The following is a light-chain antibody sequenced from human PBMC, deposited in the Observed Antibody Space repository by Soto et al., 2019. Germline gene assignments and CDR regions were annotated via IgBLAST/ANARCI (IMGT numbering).Light chain of an antibody. Sequence: QSVLTQPRSVSGSPGQSVTISCTGTSSDVGCYKYVSWYQQHPGKVPNLIIYDVSERPSGVPDRFSGSKSGNTASLSISGLQAEDEADYYCCSYAGSYTVLFGGGTKLTVL. CDR1: SSDVGCYKY. CDR2: DVS. CDR3: CSYAGSYTVL. J-gene: IGLJ2*01. V-gene: IGLV2-11*01.